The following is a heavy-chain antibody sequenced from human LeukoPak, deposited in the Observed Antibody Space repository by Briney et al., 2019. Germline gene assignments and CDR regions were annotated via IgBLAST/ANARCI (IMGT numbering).Heavy chain of an antibody. Sequence: GGSLRLSCAASGFTFSNYAMSWVRQAPGKGLEWVSTVSGGGRLTYYAESVKGRFTISRDNSKNTLYLQMNSLRAEDTAVYYCARERSHIVATIGGYFDYWGQGTLVTASS. D-gene: IGHD5-12*01. CDR2: VSGGGRLT. J-gene: IGHJ4*02. V-gene: IGHV3-23*01. CDR3: ARERSHIVATIGGYFDY. CDR1: GFTFSNYA.